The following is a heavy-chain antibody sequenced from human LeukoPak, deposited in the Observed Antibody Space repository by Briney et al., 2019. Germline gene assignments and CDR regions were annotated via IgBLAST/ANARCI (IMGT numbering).Heavy chain of an antibody. D-gene: IGHD3-10*01. CDR2: IIPILGIA. CDR3: ARASQDYYGSGSYYRGGDAFDI. V-gene: IGHV1-69*04. J-gene: IGHJ3*02. Sequence: SVKVSCKVSGYTLTELSMHWVRQAPGQGLEWMGRIIPILGIANYAQKFQARVTLTADKSTSTAYMELSSLRSDDTAVYYCARASQDYYGSGSYYRGGDAFDIWGQGTMVTVSS. CDR1: GYTLTELS.